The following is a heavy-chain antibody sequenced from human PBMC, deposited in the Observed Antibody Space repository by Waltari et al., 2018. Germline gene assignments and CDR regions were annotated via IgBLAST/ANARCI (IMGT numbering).Heavy chain of an antibody. CDR2: IYTSGST. D-gene: IGHD6-19*01. Sequence: VQLQESGPGLVKPSQTLSLTCTVSGGSISSGSYYWSWIRQHAGKGLEWIAYIYTSGSTNYNPSLKSRVTISVDTSKNQFSLKLSSVTAADTAVYYCARDGSSGWYLNYYYYYGMDVWGQGTTVTVSS. J-gene: IGHJ6*02. CDR1: GGSISSGSYY. V-gene: IGHV4-61*09. CDR3: ARDGSSGWYLNYYYYYGMDV.